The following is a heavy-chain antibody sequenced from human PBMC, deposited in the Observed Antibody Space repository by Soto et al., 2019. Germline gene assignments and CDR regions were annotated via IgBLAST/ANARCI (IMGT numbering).Heavy chain of an antibody. V-gene: IGHV3-23*01. Sequence: EVQLLESGGGLVQPGGSLRLSCAASGFTFSTYVMSWVRQAPGKGLEWVSVISGSGGSTYYSDSVKGRFTISRDNSKNTLYLQMNSLRAEDTAIYYCAIRACMFLDNWGQGTLVTVSS. CDR2: ISGSGGST. CDR1: GFTFSTYV. D-gene: IGHD2-8*01. J-gene: IGHJ4*02. CDR3: AIRACMFLDN.